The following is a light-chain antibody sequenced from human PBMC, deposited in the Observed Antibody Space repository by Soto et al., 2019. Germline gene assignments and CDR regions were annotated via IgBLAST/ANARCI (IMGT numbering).Light chain of an antibody. V-gene: IGKV3-15*01. CDR3: QHYSNWPWT. CDR1: QSLSSD. J-gene: IGKJ1*01. CDR2: GAY. Sequence: EIVMTQSPATLSVSPGERATLSCRASQSLSSDLAWYQQKPGQTPRLLIYGAYTRATGISARFMGSGSGTEFTLTISTLQSEDFALYYCQHYSNWPWTFGQGTKVDIK.